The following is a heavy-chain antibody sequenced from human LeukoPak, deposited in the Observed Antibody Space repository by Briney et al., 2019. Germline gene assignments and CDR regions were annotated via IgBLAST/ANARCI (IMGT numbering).Heavy chain of an antibody. CDR1: GFTFSSYS. CDR2: ISSSSSYI. J-gene: IGHJ3*02. D-gene: IGHD3-16*02. Sequence: GGSLRLSCAASGFTFSSYSMNWVRQAPGKGLEWVSSISSSSSYIYYADSAKGRFTISRDNAKNSLYLQMNSLRAEDTAVYYCARDTDTFGGVIASGTRLPHAFDIWGQGTMVTVSS. CDR3: ARDTDTFGGVIASGTRLPHAFDI. V-gene: IGHV3-21*01.